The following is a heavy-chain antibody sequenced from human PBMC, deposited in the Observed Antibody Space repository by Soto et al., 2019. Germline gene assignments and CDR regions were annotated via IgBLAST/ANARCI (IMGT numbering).Heavy chain of an antibody. V-gene: IGHV2-26*01. Sequence: SGPTLVNPTETLTLTCTVSGFSLSNARLGVSWLRQPPGKALEWLAHIFSNDEKSYSTSLKSRLTISKDTSKSQVVLTMTNMDPVDTATYFCARLMDCSGWAIDPWGQGXLVTVCS. D-gene: IGHD6-19*01. CDR2: IFSNDEK. CDR1: GFSLSNARLG. J-gene: IGHJ5*02. CDR3: ARLMDCSGWAIDP.